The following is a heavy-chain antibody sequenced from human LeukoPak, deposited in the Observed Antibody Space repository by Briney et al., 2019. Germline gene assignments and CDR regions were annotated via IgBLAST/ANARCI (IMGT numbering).Heavy chain of an antibody. V-gene: IGHV6-1*01. CDR3: ARVGPGLSSYSSSWYRFNPGAFDI. Sequence: SQTLSLTCAISGDSVSSNSAAWNWIRQSPSRGLEWLGRTYYRSKWYNDYAVSVKSRITINPDTSKNQFSLQLNSVTPEDTAVYYCARVGPGLSSYSSSWYRFNPGAFDIWGQGTMVTVSS. D-gene: IGHD6-13*01. J-gene: IGHJ3*02. CDR2: TYYRSKWYN. CDR1: GDSVSSNSAA.